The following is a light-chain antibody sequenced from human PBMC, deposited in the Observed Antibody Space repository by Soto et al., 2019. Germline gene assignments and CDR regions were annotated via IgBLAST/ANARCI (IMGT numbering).Light chain of an antibody. J-gene: IGLJ3*02. CDR2: DVT. V-gene: IGLV2-11*01. CDR3: CSYAGSYTNWV. Sequence: QSVLTQPRSVSGSPGQSVTISCTGTSSDVGGYNSVSWYQQSPGKAPKLMIFDVTKRPSGVPDRFSGSKSGNTASLTISGLQAEDEADYYCCSYAGSYTNWVFGGGTQLTVL. CDR1: SSDVGGYNS.